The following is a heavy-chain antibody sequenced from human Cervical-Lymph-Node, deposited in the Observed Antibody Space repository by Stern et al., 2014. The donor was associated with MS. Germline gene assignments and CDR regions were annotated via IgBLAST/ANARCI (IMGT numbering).Heavy chain of an antibody. D-gene: IGHD6-6*01. CDR3: ARGRRGSSSSFNY. J-gene: IGHJ4*02. Sequence: QVQLQESGPGLVKPSPSLSLTCTVSGGSISSGDSHLSWLRQPPGKGLGWIGDLYYSGSPYYHPSLKSRVIRSAATSQHPFHPTRSSVNAADTAVYYCARGRRGSSSSFNYWGQGTLVTVSS. CDR1: GGSISSGDSH. CDR2: LYYSGSP. V-gene: IGHV4-30-4*01.